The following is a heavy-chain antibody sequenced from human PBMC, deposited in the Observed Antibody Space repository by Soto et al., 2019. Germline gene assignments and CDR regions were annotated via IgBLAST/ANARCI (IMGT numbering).Heavy chain of an antibody. V-gene: IGHV1-2*02. CDR1: GYTFIDYY. J-gene: IGHJ6*02. CDR2: INPNSGGT. CDR3: ARDQSPSSGWPGMDV. Sequence: QVQLVQSGAEVKKPGASVKVSCKASGYTFIDYYMHWVRQAPGQGLEWMGWINPNSGGTNYAQKFQGRVTMTRDTSISTAYMELNRLRSDDTAVYYCARDQSPSSGWPGMDVWGQGTTVTVSS. D-gene: IGHD6-19*01.